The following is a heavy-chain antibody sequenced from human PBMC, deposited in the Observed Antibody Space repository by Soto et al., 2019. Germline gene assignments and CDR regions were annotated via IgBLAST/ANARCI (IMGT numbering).Heavy chain of an antibody. Sequence: PSETLSLTCTVSGGSITTYYWSWIRQPPGKGLEWIGYIYYSGSTNYNPSRKSRVSISVDTSKNQFSLKLSSVTAADTAVYYCARFREASWFDPWGQGTLVTVS. V-gene: IGHV4-59*01. J-gene: IGHJ5*02. D-gene: IGHD3-10*01. CDR3: ARFREASWFDP. CDR2: IYYSGST. CDR1: GGSITTYY.